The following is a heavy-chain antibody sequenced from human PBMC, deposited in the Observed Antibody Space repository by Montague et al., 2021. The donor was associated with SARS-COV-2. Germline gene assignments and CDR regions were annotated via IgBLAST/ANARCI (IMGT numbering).Heavy chain of an antibody. CDR2: IYYSGST. Sequence: SETLSLTCTVSGGSISSSSYYWGWIRQPPGRGLEWIGSIYYSGSTYYNPSLKSRVTISVDTSKNQFSLKLSSVTAADTAVYYCARRVTGTTAHYYYYGMDVWGQGTTVIVSS. V-gene: IGHV4-39*01. D-gene: IGHD1-20*01. CDR1: GGSISSSSYY. CDR3: ARRVTGTTAHYYYYGMDV. J-gene: IGHJ6*02.